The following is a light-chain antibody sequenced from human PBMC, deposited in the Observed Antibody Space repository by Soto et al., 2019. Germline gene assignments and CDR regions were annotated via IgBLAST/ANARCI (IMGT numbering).Light chain of an antibody. V-gene: IGKV3-20*01. CDR2: GTS. Sequence: EIVLTQSPGTLSLSPGERATLSCRASQSVSSTYLAWYQQKPGQAPRLLIYGTSSRATGIPDRFSGSGSGTDFTLTISRLEREDFAVYYCQQYDTFGQGTRLEIK. J-gene: IGKJ5*01. CDR3: QQYDT. CDR1: QSVSSTY.